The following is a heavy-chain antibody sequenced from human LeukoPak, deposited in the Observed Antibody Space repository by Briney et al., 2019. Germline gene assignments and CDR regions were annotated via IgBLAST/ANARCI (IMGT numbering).Heavy chain of an antibody. Sequence: GGSLRLSCAASGFTFSNYGMHWVRQAPGKGLEWVAFIRYDGSNKNYADSVKGRFTISRDNSKNTLYLQMNSLRAEDTAVYYFAKDLISIVVVITPTPAWGQGTLGTVSS. CDR1: GFTFSNYG. V-gene: IGHV3-30*02. D-gene: IGHD2-2*01. CDR2: IRYDGSNK. CDR3: AKDLISIVVVITPTPA. J-gene: IGHJ4*02.